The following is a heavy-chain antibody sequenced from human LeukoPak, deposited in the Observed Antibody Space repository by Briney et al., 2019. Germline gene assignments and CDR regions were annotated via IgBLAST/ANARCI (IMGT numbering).Heavy chain of an antibody. CDR1: GFTFSSYA. V-gene: IGHV3-30-3*01. D-gene: IGHD3-22*01. Sequence: GGALRLSCAASGFTFSSYAMHWVRQAPGKGLEWVAVISYDGSNKYYADSVKGRFTIPRDNSKNTLYLQMISLRAKDTAVYYCSGYWDDYWGQGTLVTVSS. CDR2: ISYDGSNK. CDR3: SGYWDDY. J-gene: IGHJ4*02.